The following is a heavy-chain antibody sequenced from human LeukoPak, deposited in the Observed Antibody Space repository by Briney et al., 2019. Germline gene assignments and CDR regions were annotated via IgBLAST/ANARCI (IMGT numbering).Heavy chain of an antibody. CDR2: ISGSGGST. D-gene: IGHD3-22*01. CDR1: GFTFSSYA. V-gene: IGHV3-23*01. J-gene: IGHJ4*02. Sequence: PGGSLRLSCAASGFTFSSYAMSWVRQAPGKGLEWVSAISGSGGSTYYADSVKGRFTISRDNSKSTLYLQMNSLRAEDTAVYYCAKDYNRITMIVVVNETDYWGQGTLVTVSS. CDR3: AKDYNRITMIVVVNETDY.